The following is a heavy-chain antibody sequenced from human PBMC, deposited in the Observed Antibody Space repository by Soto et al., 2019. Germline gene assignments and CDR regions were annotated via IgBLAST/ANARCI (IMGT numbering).Heavy chain of an antibody. J-gene: IGHJ4*02. CDR2: ISGSGDST. Sequence: EVQLLESGGGLVQPGGSLRLSCAASGFTFSSYAMRWVRQAPGKGLGWVSAISGSGDSTYYADSVKGRFTVSRDTSTNTLYLQMNSLRAEDTAVYYCARRGSGSYYDYWGQGTLVTVSS. D-gene: IGHD1-26*01. CDR3: ARRGSGSYYDY. V-gene: IGHV3-23*01. CDR1: GFTFSSYA.